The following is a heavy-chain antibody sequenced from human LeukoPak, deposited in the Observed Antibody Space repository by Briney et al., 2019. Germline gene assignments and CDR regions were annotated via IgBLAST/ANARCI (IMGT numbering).Heavy chain of an antibody. CDR1: GGSISSYY. V-gene: IGHV4-59*12. Sequence: PSETLSLACTVSGGSISSYYWSWIRQPPGKGLEWIGYIYYSGSTNYNPSLKSRVTISVDTSKNQFSLKLSSVTAADTAVYYCARVLRGFYYDSSGYHGDAFDIWGQGTMVTVSS. J-gene: IGHJ3*02. D-gene: IGHD3-22*01. CDR3: ARVLRGFYYDSSGYHGDAFDI. CDR2: IYYSGST.